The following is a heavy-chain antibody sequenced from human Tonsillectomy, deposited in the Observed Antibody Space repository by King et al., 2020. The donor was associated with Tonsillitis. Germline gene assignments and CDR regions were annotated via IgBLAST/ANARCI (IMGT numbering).Heavy chain of an antibody. J-gene: IGHJ4*02. CDR3: AGPHLYGSGTYYIDY. CDR2: IYYSGST. V-gene: IGHV4-39*01. Sequence: QLQESGPGLVKPSETLSLTCTVSGGSISSSSYYWGWIRQPPGKGLEWIGSIYYSGSTYYNPSLKSRVTISVDTYKTQLSLKLSSVTAADTAVYYCAGPHLYGSGTYYIDYWGQGTLVTVSA. D-gene: IGHD3-10*01. CDR1: GGSISSSSYY.